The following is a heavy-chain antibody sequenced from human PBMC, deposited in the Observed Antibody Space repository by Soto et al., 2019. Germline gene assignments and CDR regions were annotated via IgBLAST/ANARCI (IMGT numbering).Heavy chain of an antibody. J-gene: IGHJ6*02. Sequence: QVQLQESGPGLVKPSQTLSLTCTVSGGSISSGGYYWSWIRQHPGKGLEWIGYIYYSGSTYYNPSLKSRVTVAVDTSKNQFALKLSSVTAADTAVYYCARDSRSSYEYGMDVWGQGTTVTVSS. V-gene: IGHV4-31*03. D-gene: IGHD6-13*01. CDR2: IYYSGST. CDR3: ARDSRSSYEYGMDV. CDR1: GGSISSGGYY.